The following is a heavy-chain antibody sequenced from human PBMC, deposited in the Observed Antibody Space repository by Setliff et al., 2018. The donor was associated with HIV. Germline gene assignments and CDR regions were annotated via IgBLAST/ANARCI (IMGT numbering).Heavy chain of an antibody. Sequence: PGGSLRLSCVASGFSFDDYGMSWVRQAPGKGLEWVSGISWNGVSTGYADSVKGRFTTSRDNAKNSLYLQMNSLRDEDTALYYCARQGNWEFDYWGQGTLVTVSS. CDR1: GFSFDDYG. D-gene: IGHD7-27*01. J-gene: IGHJ4*02. V-gene: IGHV3-20*04. CDR2: ISWNGVST. CDR3: ARQGNWEFDY.